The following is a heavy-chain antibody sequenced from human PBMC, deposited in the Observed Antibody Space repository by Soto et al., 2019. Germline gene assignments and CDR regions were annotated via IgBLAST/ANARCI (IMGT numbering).Heavy chain of an antibody. J-gene: IGHJ3*02. CDR2: SIPIFGTA. D-gene: IGHD6-19*01. CDR1: GGTFSSYA. V-gene: IGHV1-69*13. Sequence: SVKVSCKASGGTFSSYAISWERQAPGQGLEWMGGSIPIFGTANYAQKFQGRVTITADESTSTAYMELSSLRSEDTAVYYCATAIAVAGVFDIWGQGTMVTVSS. CDR3: ATAIAVAGVFDI.